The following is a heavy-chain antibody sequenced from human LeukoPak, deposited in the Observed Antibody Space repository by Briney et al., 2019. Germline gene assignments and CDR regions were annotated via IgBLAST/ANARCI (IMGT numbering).Heavy chain of an antibody. V-gene: IGHV3-74*01. Sequence: GGSLRLSCAASGFTFSSYWMHWVRQAPGKGLVWVSRINSDGSSTSYADSVKGRFTISRDNAKNTLYLQMNSLRAEDTAVYYCARGDYCSSTSCYGGYNWFDPWGQGTLVTVSS. CDR2: INSDGSST. CDR3: ARGDYCSSTSCYGGYNWFDP. J-gene: IGHJ5*02. CDR1: GFTFSSYW. D-gene: IGHD2-2*01.